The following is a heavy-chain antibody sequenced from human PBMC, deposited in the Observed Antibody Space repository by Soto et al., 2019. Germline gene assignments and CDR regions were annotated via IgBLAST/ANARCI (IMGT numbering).Heavy chain of an antibody. V-gene: IGHV1-69*04. CDR2: IIPILGIA. CDR1: GGTFSSYT. D-gene: IGHD4-17*01. CDR3: ARDGYGDRDDAFDI. J-gene: IGHJ3*02. Sequence: SVKVSCKASGGTFSSYTIIWVRQAPGQGLEWMGRIIPILGIANYAQKFQGRVTITADKSTSTAYMELSSLRSEDTAVYYCARDGYGDRDDAFDIWGQGTMVTVSS.